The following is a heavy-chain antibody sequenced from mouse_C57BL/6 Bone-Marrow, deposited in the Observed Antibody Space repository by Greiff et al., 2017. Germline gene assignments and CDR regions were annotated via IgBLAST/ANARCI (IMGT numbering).Heavy chain of an antibody. CDR3: AREEIYYDYGYAY. Sequence: QVQLQQPGAELVMPGASVKLSCKASGYTFTSYWMHWVKQRPGQGLEWIGGIDPSDSYTNYNQKFKGKSTLTVDKSSSTAYMQLSSLTSEDSAVYYCAREEIYYDYGYAYWGQGTLVTVSA. V-gene: IGHV1-69*01. CDR1: GYTFTSYW. D-gene: IGHD2-4*01. CDR2: IDPSDSYT. J-gene: IGHJ3*01.